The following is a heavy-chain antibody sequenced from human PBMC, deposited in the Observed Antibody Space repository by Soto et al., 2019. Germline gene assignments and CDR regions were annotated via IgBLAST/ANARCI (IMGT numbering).Heavy chain of an antibody. CDR2: LASSGDKT. V-gene: IGHV3-23*01. J-gene: IGHJ4*02. Sequence: GSLRLSCAASGFTFTKYAMTWVRQAPGKGLEWVSALASSGDKTYYADSVKGRFTISRDIAKSMVYLQLNSLRAEDTAIYYCARVAGALLPFDYWGQGILVTVSS. CDR1: GFTFTKYA. CDR3: ARVAGALLPFDY. D-gene: IGHD7-27*01.